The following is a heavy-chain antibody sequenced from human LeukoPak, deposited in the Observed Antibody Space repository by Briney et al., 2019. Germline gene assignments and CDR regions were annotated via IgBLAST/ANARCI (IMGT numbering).Heavy chain of an antibody. CDR2: IYPGDSDT. D-gene: IGHD5-24*01. J-gene: IGHJ3*02. CDR3: ARPLEMATISSAFDI. Sequence: GESLKISCKGSGYSFTSYWIGWVRQMPGKGLGWMGIIYPGDSDTRYSPSFQGQVTISADKSISTAYLQWSSLKASGTAMYYCARPLEMATISSAFDIWGQGTMVTVSS. CDR1: GYSFTSYW. V-gene: IGHV5-51*01.